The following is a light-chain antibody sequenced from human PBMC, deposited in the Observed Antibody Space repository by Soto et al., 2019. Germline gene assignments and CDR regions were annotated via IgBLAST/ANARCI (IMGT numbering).Light chain of an antibody. V-gene: IGKV3-11*01. CDR2: DAS. Sequence: EIVLTQSPATLSLSPGERATLSCRASQSVSSYFAWYQQKPGQAPRLLIYDASNRATGIPARFSGSGSGTDFTLTISSLEPEDFAVYYCPQRSNWPPLTFGGGTKVEIK. CDR3: PQRSNWPPLT. J-gene: IGKJ4*01. CDR1: QSVSSY.